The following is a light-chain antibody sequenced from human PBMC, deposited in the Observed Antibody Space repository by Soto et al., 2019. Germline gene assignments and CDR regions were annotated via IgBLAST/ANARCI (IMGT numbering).Light chain of an antibody. CDR3: SSYTSSSLLYV. J-gene: IGLJ1*01. Sequence: QSALTQPASVSGSPVQSITISCTGTSSDIGNSNYVSWYQQHPGKAPKLMIYDVNNRPSGISNRFSGSKSASTASLTISGLQAEDEADYYCSSYTSSSLLYVFGTGTKLTVL. V-gene: IGLV2-14*03. CDR2: DVN. CDR1: SSDIGNSNY.